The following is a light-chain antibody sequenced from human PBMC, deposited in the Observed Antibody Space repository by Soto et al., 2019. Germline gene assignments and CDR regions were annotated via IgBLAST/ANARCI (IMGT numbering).Light chain of an antibody. CDR1: QSISSY. Sequence: DIQISQYTSSLSASVGDRVTITCRASQSISSYLNWYQQKPGKAPKVLIYAASSLQSGVPSRFSGIGSGTEFTLTISSLQPEDFATYYCQQLNSYPSITFGQGTRLE. J-gene: IGKJ5*01. V-gene: IGKV1-39*01. CDR2: AAS. CDR3: QQLNSYPSIT.